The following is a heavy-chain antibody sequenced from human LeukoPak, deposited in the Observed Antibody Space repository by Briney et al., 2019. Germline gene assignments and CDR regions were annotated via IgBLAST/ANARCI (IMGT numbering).Heavy chain of an antibody. Sequence: SETLSLTCAVYGGSFSGYYWTWIRQPPGKGLEWIGEINHSGSTNYNPSLKSRVTMSVDTSMNQVSLRLNSVTAADTAVYYCARAYGSGSYHSNWFESWGQGTLVIVSS. J-gene: IGHJ5*01. V-gene: IGHV4-34*01. D-gene: IGHD3-10*01. CDR2: INHSGST. CDR3: ARAYGSGSYHSNWFES. CDR1: GGSFSGYY.